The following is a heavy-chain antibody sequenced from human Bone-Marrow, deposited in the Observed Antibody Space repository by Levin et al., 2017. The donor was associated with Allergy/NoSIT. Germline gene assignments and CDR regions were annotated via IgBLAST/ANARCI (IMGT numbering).Heavy chain of an antibody. J-gene: IGHJ4*02. CDR1: GYTFTNYA. Sequence: GESLKISCKASGYTFTNYALNWVRQAPGQGLQWMGWINTNTGNPTYAQGFTGRFVFSLDTSVSATYLQISSLEAEDTAVYYCARDGGWGAPGYWGQGTLVTVSS. D-gene: IGHD2-15*01. CDR3: ARDGGWGAPGY. V-gene: IGHV7-4-1*02. CDR2: INTNTGNP.